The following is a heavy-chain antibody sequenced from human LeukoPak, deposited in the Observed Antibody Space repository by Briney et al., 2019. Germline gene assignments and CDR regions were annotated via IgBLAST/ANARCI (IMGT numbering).Heavy chain of an antibody. CDR1: GYSFSNYW. D-gene: IGHD3-22*01. CDR3: ARVDYYDRSGYFDY. CDR2: IYPGDSDT. J-gene: IGHJ4*02. V-gene: IGHV5-51*01. Sequence: GESLKISCEGSGYSFSNYWLGWVRQTPGKGLEWMGIIYPGDSDTRYSPSFQGQVTISADKSISTAYLQWSSLKASDTAMYYCARVDYYDRSGYFDYWGQGTQVTVSS.